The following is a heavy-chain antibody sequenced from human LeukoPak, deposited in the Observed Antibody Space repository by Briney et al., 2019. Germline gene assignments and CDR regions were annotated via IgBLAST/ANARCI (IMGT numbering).Heavy chain of an antibody. Sequence: SETLSLTCAVSGGSISSGGYSWSWIRQPPGKGLEWIGYIYHSGSSNYNPSLKSRVTISADTSKNQFSLKLSSVTAADTAVYYCARVPRSYYYYYYMDVWGKGTTVTVSS. V-gene: IGHV4-30-2*01. CDR2: IYHSGSS. CDR1: GGSISSGGYS. CDR3: ARVPRSYYYYYYMDV. J-gene: IGHJ6*03.